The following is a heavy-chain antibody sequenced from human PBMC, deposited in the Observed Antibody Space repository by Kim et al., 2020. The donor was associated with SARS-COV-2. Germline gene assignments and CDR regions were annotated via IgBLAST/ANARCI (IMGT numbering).Heavy chain of an antibody. D-gene: IGHD3-10*01. V-gene: IGHV4-59*13. Sequence: SETLSLTCTVSGASIRSYYWSWIRQPPGKGLEWIGYIHYSGTTNYIPSLKSRVTISIDTSKNQFSLKLSSVTAADTAVYYCAGDSYSDSGRFMDLFDPWGQGPRLAVSS. CDR3: AGDSYSDSGRFMDLFDP. CDR2: IHYSGTT. CDR1: GASIRSYY. J-gene: IGHJ5*02.